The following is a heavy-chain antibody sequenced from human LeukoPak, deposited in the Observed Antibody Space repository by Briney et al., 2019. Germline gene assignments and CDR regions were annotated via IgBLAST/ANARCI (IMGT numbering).Heavy chain of an antibody. J-gene: IGHJ6*03. CDR3: AKDQDYYHYMDV. V-gene: IGHV3-30*02. CDR2: IRYDGSNK. CDR1: GFTFSSYG. Sequence: GGSLRLSCAASGFTFSSYGMHWVRQAPGKGLEWVAFIRYDGSNKYYADSVKGRFTISRDNSKNTLYLQMNSLRAEDTAVYYCAKDQDYYHYMDVWGKGTTVTISS.